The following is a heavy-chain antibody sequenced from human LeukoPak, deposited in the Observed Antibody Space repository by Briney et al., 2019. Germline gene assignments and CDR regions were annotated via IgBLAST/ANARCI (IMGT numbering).Heavy chain of an antibody. D-gene: IGHD6-13*01. V-gene: IGHV1-18*01. J-gene: IGHJ5*02. CDR3: ARSYSTAYNWFDP. CDR2: ISAYDGNT. Sequence: ASVKVSCKTSGYTFTSYGITWLRQAPGQGFEWMGWISAYDGNTNYAQKFQGRVTMTRDMSTSTVYMELSSLKSEDTAVYYCARSYSTAYNWFDPWGQGTLVTVSS. CDR1: GYTFTSYG.